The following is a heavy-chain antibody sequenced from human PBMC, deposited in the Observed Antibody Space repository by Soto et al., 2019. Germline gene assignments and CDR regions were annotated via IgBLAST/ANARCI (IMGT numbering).Heavy chain of an antibody. CDR2: IYYSGST. D-gene: IGHD2-15*01. Sequence: QVQLQESGPGLVKPSETLSLTCTVSGGSISSYYWSWIRQPPGKGLEWIGYIYYSGSTNYNPSLKSRVTISVDTSKNQFSLKLSSVTAADTAVYYCARHQGYCSGGSCYLLYWGQGTLVTVSS. V-gene: IGHV4-59*08. J-gene: IGHJ4*02. CDR3: ARHQGYCSGGSCYLLY. CDR1: GGSISSYY.